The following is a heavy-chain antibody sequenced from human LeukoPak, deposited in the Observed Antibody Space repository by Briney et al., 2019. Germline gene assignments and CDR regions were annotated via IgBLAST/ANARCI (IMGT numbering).Heavy chain of an antibody. CDR3: ASMDSGSRDYYYYGMDV. D-gene: IGHD1-26*01. V-gene: IGHV3-23*01. CDR1: GFTFSSYA. CDR2: ISGSGGST. J-gene: IGHJ6*02. Sequence: GGSLRLSCAASGFTFSSYAMSWVRQAPGKGLEWVSAISGSGGSTYYADSVKGRFTISRDNAKNSLYLQMNSLRAEDTAVYYCASMDSGSRDYYYYGMDVWGQGTTVTVSS.